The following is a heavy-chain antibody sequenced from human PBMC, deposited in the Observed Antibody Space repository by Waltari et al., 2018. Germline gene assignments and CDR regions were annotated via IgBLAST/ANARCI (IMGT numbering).Heavy chain of an antibody. Sequence: QITLKESGPTLVKPTQTLTLTCTFSGFSLSTTGVGVAWIRQPPGKALEWLAVIYWDDDKKFSPSLESRLTITRGASKNQVVLKMTNMEPVDTGTYYCAHRRELHYMDAWGSGTTVTVSS. V-gene: IGHV2-5*02. D-gene: IGHD1-7*01. CDR1: GFSLSTTGVG. CDR3: AHRRELHYMDA. CDR2: IYWDDDK. J-gene: IGHJ6*03.